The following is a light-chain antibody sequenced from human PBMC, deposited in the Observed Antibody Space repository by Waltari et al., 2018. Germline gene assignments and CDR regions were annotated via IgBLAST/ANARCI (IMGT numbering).Light chain of an antibody. V-gene: IGLV3-21*02. CDR3: QVWDSSSDPSVV. J-gene: IGLJ2*01. CDR2: DDS. CDR1: NIGSKS. Sequence: SYVLTPPSSESVAPGQAARITCGGNNIGSKSVHWYQQKPGQAPVLVVYDDSDRPSGIPERFSGSNSGNTATLTISRVEAGDEADYYCQVWDSSSDPSVVFGGGTKLTVL.